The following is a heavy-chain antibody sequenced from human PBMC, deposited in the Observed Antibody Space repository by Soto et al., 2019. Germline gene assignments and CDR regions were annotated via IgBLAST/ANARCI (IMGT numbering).Heavy chain of an antibody. D-gene: IGHD1-26*01. CDR3: ARQIRKGATMRGVDY. CDR2: IYYSGST. J-gene: IGHJ4*02. V-gene: IGHV4-39*01. Sequence: SETLSLTCTVSGGSISSSNYYWGWIRQPPGKGLGWIGSIYYSGSTYYYPSLKSRVTISVDTSKNQFSLNLSSVTAADTAVYYCARQIRKGATMRGVDYWGQGTLVTVSS. CDR1: GGSISSSNYY.